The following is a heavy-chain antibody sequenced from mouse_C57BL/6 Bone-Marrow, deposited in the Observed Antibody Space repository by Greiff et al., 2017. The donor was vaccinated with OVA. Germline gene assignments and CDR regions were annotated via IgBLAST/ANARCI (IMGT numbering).Heavy chain of an antibody. CDR2: IDPENGDT. CDR3: TTFITTVVAPDY. J-gene: IGHJ2*01. D-gene: IGHD1-1*01. V-gene: IGHV14-4*01. CDR1: GFNIKDDY. Sequence: EVQVVESGAELVRPGASVKLSCTASGFNIKDDYMHWVKQRPEQGLEWIGWIDPENGDTEYASKFQGKATITADTSSNTAYLQLSSLTSEDTAVYYCTTFITTVVAPDYWGQGTTLTVSS.